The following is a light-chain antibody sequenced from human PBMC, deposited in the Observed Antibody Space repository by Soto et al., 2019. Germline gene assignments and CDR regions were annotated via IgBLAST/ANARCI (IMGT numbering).Light chain of an antibody. J-gene: IGKJ5*01. CDR2: GAS. CDR1: QGSGSY. Sequence: DIQFTKSPSFLSASVGDRVTITCDAGQGSGSYLARYPQKPGKAPKRLIYGASTLHSGVPSRCSGSGSGTELALSICGLQPVEFANYYYQQRNTHPITFGKGTRLDIK. V-gene: IGKV1-9*01. CDR3: QQRNTHPIT.